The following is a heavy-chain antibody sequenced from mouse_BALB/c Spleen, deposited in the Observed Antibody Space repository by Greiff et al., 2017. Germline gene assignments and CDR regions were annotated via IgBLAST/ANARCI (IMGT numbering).Heavy chain of an antibody. CDR2: IYPGNVNT. Sequence: VKLQESGPELVKPGASVRISCKASGYTFTSYYIHWVKQRPGQGLEWIGWIYPGNVNTKYNEKFKGKATLTADKSSSTAYMQLSSLTSEDSAVYFWAGITTALFAYWGEGTTLTVSS. CDR1: GYTFTSYY. J-gene: IGHJ2*01. D-gene: IGHD1-2*01. V-gene: IGHV1S56*01. CDR3: AGITTALFAY.